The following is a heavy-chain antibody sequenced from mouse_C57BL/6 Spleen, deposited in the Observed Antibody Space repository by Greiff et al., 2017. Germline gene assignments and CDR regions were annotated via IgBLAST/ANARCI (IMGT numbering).Heavy chain of an antibody. Sequence: QVQLQQSGPELVKPGASVKISCKASGYTFTDYYINWVKQRPGQGLEWIGWIFPGSGSTYYNEKFKGKATLTVDKSSSTAYMLLSSLTSEDSAVYFCARYGYYGSSYYFDDWGQGTTLTVSS. CDR1: GYTFTDYY. CDR2: IFPGSGST. J-gene: IGHJ2*01. CDR3: ARYGYYGSSYYFDD. D-gene: IGHD1-1*01. V-gene: IGHV1-75*01.